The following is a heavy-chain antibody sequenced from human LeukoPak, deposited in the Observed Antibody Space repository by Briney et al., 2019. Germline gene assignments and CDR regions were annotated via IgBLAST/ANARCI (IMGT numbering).Heavy chain of an antibody. V-gene: IGHV3-49*03. Sequence: PGGSLRLPCTASGFTFGDYAMSWFRQAPGKGLEWVGFIRSKAYGGTTEYAASVKGRFTISRDDSKSIAYLQMNSLKTEDTAVYYCTRDLSRITMVRGVAFDIWGQGTMVTVSS. D-gene: IGHD3-10*01. CDR3: TRDLSRITMVRGVAFDI. CDR1: GFTFGDYA. J-gene: IGHJ3*02. CDR2: IRSKAYGGTT.